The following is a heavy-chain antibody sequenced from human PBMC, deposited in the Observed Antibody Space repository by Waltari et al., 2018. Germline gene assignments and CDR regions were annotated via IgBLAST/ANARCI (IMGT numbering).Heavy chain of an antibody. CDR2: IYYSGST. CDR1: GGSISSHY. Sequence: QVQLQESGPGLVKPSETLSLTCTVSGGSISSHYWSWIRQPPGKGLEWIGYIYYSGSTNYNPSLKSRVTISVDTAKNQVSLKLSSVTAADTAVYYCARERLRSWFDPWGQGTLVTVSS. CDR3: ARERLRSWFDP. V-gene: IGHV4-59*11. J-gene: IGHJ5*02. D-gene: IGHD5-18*01.